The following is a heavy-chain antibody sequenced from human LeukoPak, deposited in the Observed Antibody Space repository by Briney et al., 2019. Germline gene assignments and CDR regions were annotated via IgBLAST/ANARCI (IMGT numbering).Heavy chain of an antibody. CDR3: ARMRLPPDSSGYGREY. CDR1: GGTFSSYA. D-gene: IGHD3-22*01. V-gene: IGHV1-69*04. J-gene: IGHJ4*02. Sequence: SVKVSCKASGGTFSSYAISWVRQAPGQGLEWMGRIIPILGIANYAQKFQGRVTITADKSTSTAYMELSSLRSEDTAVYYCARMRLPPDSSGYGREYWGQGTLVTVSS. CDR2: IIPILGIA.